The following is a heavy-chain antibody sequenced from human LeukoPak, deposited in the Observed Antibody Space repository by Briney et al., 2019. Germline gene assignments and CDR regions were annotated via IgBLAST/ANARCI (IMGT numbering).Heavy chain of an antibody. Sequence: SVKVSCKASGGTFSSYAISWVRQAPGQGLEWMGGIIPIFGTANYAQKFQCRVTITADESTSTAYMELSRLRSDDTAVYYCARGGLPNYYDSSGYWQLDYWGQGTLVTVSS. D-gene: IGHD3-22*01. J-gene: IGHJ4*02. CDR3: ARGGLPNYYDSSGYWQLDY. CDR2: IIPIFGTA. V-gene: IGHV1-69*13. CDR1: GGTFSSYA.